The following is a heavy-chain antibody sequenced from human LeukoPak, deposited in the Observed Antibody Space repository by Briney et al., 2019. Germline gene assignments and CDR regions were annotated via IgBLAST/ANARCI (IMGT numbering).Heavy chain of an antibody. CDR3: AKVVLVGWSTGFDY. Sequence: GGSLRLSCAASGFTFSSYSMNWVRQAPGKGLEWVSSISSSSSYIYYADSVKGRFTISRDNAKNSLYLQMNSLRAEDTAVYYCAKVVLVGWSTGFDYWGQGTLVTVSS. V-gene: IGHV3-21*01. J-gene: IGHJ4*02. CDR1: GFTFSSYS. CDR2: ISSSSSYI. D-gene: IGHD3-16*02.